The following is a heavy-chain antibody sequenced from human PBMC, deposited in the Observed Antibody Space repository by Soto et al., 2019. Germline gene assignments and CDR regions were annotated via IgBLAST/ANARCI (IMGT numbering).Heavy chain of an antibody. J-gene: IGHJ6*02. CDR1: GGTFSSYA. CDR2: IIPIFGTA. D-gene: IGHD3-16*01. Sequence: QVQLVQSGAEVKKPGSSVNVSCKASGGTFSSYAISWVRQAPGQGLEWMGGIIPIFGTANYAQKFQGRVTITADESTSTAYWELSGLKSEDTAVYYCACPPGGGYYYYGMDVWGQGTTVTVSS. CDR3: ACPPGGGYYYYGMDV. V-gene: IGHV1-69*01.